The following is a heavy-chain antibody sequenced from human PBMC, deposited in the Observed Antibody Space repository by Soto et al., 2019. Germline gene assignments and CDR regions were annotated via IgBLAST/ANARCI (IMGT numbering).Heavy chain of an antibody. J-gene: IGHJ4*02. D-gene: IGHD2-8*02. CDR1: GASITGSSY. CDR2: FSLSETT. V-gene: IGHV4-4*07. CDR3: ARGMTPPGAPAWYYFDS. Sequence: QVQLQESRPGLMKPSEPLSLTCTVSGASITGSSYWSWIRQPAGKGLEWIGRFSLSETTNYNPSLRSLVTTSADVSKNQFSLRLPSVTAADTALYYCARGMTPPGAPAWYYFDSWGQGTLVTVSS.